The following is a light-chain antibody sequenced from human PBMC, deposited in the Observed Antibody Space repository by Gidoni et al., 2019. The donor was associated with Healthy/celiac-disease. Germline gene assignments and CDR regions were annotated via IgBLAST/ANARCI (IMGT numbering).Light chain of an antibody. CDR1: QSVSSSY. CDR3: QQYGSSPRT. V-gene: IGKV3-20*01. CDR2: GAS. J-gene: IGKJ2*01. Sequence: DIVLTQSPGTLSLSPGERATRSCRASQSVSSSYLAWYQQKPGQAPRLLIYGASSRATGIPDRFSGSGSGTDFTLTISRLEPEDFAVYYCQQYGSSPRTFGQGTKLEIK.